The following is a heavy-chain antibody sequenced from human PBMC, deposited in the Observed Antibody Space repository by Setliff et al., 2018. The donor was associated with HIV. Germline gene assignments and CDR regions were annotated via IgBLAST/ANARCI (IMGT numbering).Heavy chain of an antibody. D-gene: IGHD3-9*01. V-gene: IGHV4-59*08. J-gene: IGHJ6*03. CDR3: ARGVRGYGEIRYFFYYYYMDV. CDR1: GGSISSYY. Sequence: PSETLSLTCTVSGGSISSYYWSWIRQPPGKGLEWIGYIYYSGSTNYNTSLKSRVTISVDTSKNQFSLKLSSVTAADTAVYYCARGVRGYGEIRYFFYYYYMDVWGKGTTVTVSS. CDR2: IYYSGST.